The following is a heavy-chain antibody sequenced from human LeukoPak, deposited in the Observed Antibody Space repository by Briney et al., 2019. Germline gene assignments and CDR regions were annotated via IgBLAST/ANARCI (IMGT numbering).Heavy chain of an antibody. J-gene: IGHJ4*02. CDR1: GFTFSSYS. V-gene: IGHV3-21*01. CDR2: ISSSSSYI. Sequence: GGSLRLSCAASGFTFSSYSMNWVRQAPGKGLEWVSSISSSSSYIYYADSVKGRFTISRDNAKNSLYLQMNSLRAEDTAVYYCAREYSGSYRLPDYWGQGSLVTVSS. D-gene: IGHD1-26*01. CDR3: AREYSGSYRLPDY.